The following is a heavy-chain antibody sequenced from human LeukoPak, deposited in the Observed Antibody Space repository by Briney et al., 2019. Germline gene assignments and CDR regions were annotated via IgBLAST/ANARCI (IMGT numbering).Heavy chain of an antibody. CDR3: ARDLAATVTYFFYMDV. V-gene: IGHV7-4-1*02. Sequence: ASVKVSCKVSGYTLTELSMQWVRQAPGQGLEWMGWINTNTGKPTYAQGFKGRFVFFLDTSVSTAYLQISSLKAEDSAVYYCARDLAATVTYFFYMDVWGEGTTVTVSS. D-gene: IGHD4-17*01. J-gene: IGHJ6*03. CDR1: GYTLTELS. CDR2: INTNTGKP.